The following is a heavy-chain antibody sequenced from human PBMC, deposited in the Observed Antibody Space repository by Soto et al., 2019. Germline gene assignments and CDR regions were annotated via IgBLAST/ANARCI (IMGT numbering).Heavy chain of an antibody. J-gene: IGHJ4*02. V-gene: IGHV3-23*01. D-gene: IGHD6-19*01. CDR3: AKEEGHSSGWTPFDY. CDR1: GFTFSSYA. Sequence: EVQLLESGGGLVQPGGSLRLSCAASGFTFSSYAMSWVRQAPGKGLEWVSAISGSGVSTYYADSVKGRFTISRDNSKNTLYLQMNSLRAEDTAVYYCAKEEGHSSGWTPFDYWCQGTLVTVSS. CDR2: ISGSGVST.